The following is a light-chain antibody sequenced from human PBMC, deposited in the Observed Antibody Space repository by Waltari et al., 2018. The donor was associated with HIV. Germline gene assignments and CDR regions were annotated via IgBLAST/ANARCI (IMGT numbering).Light chain of an antibody. CDR1: SSDVGGYNY. CDR3: CSYAGSYTVV. J-gene: IGLJ2*01. V-gene: IGLV2-11*01. CDR2: DVS. Sequence: SALTQPRSVSGSPGQSVTISCPGTSSDVGGYNYVSWYQQHPGKAPKRMIYDVSKRPSGVPDRFSGSKSGNTASLTISGLQAEDEADYYCCSYAGSYTVVFGGGTKLTVL.